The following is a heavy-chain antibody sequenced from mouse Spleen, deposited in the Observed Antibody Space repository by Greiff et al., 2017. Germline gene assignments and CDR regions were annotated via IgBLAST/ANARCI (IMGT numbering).Heavy chain of an antibody. J-gene: IGHJ4*01. V-gene: IGHV3-5*01. CDR1: GISITTGNYR. D-gene: IGHD1-1*02. Sequence: EVQLQQSGPGLAKPSQTVFLTCTVTGISITTGNYRWSWIRQFPGNKLEWIGYIYYSGTITYNPSLTSRTTITRDTPKNQFFLEMNSLTAEDTATYYCAREPGDGVMDYWGQGTSVTVSS. CDR2: IYYSGTI. CDR3: AREPGDGVMDY.